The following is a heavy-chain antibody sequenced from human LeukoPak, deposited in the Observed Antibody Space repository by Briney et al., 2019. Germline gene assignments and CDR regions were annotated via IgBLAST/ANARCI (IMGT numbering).Heavy chain of an antibody. CDR3: ARSIYASGSYYAFDI. V-gene: IGHV3-23*01. CDR1: GFTFSTYA. Sequence: GGSLRLSCAASGFTFSTYAMSWVRQAPGNGLEWVSAISGSGGGTYYADYVKGRFTISRDNSKNTLSPQMNSLRAEDTAVFYCARSIYASGSYYAFDIWGQGTMVTVSS. CDR2: ISGSGGGT. D-gene: IGHD3-10*01. J-gene: IGHJ3*02.